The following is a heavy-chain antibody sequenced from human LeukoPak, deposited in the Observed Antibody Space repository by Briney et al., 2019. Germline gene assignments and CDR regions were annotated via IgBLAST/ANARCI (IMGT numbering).Heavy chain of an antibody. J-gene: IGHJ3*02. D-gene: IGHD3-22*01. V-gene: IGHV3-21*01. CDR2: ISSSSSYI. Sequence: GGSLRLSCAASGFTFSSYSMNWVRQAPGKGLEWVSSISSSSSYIYYADSVKGRFTISRDNAKNSLYLQMNSLRAEDTAVYYCARHGDYDVTAFDIWGQGTMVTVSS. CDR3: ARHGDYDVTAFDI. CDR1: GFTFSSYS.